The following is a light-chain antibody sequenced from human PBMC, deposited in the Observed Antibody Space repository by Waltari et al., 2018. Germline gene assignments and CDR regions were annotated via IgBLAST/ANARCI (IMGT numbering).Light chain of an antibody. CDR2: KAS. V-gene: IGKV1-5*03. J-gene: IGKJ2*01. CDR1: QSISSW. CDR3: QQYNSYST. Sequence: DIQMTQSPSTLSASVGDRVTITCRASQSISSWLAWYQQKPGKDPKLLICKASSLESGVPSRFSGSGSGTEFTLTISSLQPDDFATYYCQQYNSYSTFGQGTKLEIK.